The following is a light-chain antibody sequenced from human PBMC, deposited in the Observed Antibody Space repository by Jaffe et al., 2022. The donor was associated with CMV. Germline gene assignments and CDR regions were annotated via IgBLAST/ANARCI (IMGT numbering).Light chain of an antibody. CDR2: DAS. CDR3: QQYDDLPPLT. Sequence: DIQMTQSPSSLSASLRDRVTITCQASQDISNHLNWYQHKPGKAPKLLIYDASSLETGVPSRFSGSGYGTDFTFTISSLQPEDIATYYCQQYDDLPPLTFGPGTKVDIK. V-gene: IGKV1-33*01. CDR1: QDISNH. J-gene: IGKJ3*01.